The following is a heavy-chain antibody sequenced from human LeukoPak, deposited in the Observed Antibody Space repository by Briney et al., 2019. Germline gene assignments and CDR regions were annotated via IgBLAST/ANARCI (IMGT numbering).Heavy chain of an antibody. CDR2: IISSSSYI. J-gene: IGHJ5*02. D-gene: IGHD2-8*02. CDR3: ARDTGGPNWFDP. V-gene: IGHV3-21*01. Sequence: GGSLRLSCAASVFTFSSYSMNWVRQAPGKGVEWVSTIISSSSYIYYTDSVKGRFTISRDNAKKSLYLQMNSLRAEDTAVYYCARDTGGPNWFDPWGQGTLVTVSS. CDR1: VFTFSSYS.